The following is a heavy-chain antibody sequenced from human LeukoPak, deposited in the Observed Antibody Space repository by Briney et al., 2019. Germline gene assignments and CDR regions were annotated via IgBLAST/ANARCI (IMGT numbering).Heavy chain of an antibody. D-gene: IGHD2-15*01. CDR3: ARDCTGGSCYPPSDGFDI. V-gene: IGHV4-59*02. CDR1: GGSVSSYY. Sequence: SETLSLTCTVSGGSVSSYYWSWVRQTPGQGLEWIGYVYYGGTTSYSPSLKSRVTIIDRPKNEFSLTLFSVTAADTANYYCARDCTGGSCYPPSDGFDIWGQGTKVTVSS. J-gene: IGHJ3*02. CDR2: VYYGGTT.